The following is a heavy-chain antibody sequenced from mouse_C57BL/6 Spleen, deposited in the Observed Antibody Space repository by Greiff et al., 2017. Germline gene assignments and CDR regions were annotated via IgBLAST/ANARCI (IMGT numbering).Heavy chain of an antibody. CDR1: GYTFTRSG. CDR2: IYPRSGNT. V-gene: IGHV1-81*01. CDR3: APPQKAMDY. D-gene: IGHD3-1*01. Sequence: VHLVEPGAELARPGASVKLSCKASGYTFTRSGLSWVKQRTGPGLEWIGEIYPRSGNTYYNEQFTGKATLTADKSSSTEYMGLRRLTSEDSAGDCCAPPQKAMDYWGQGTSVTGSA. J-gene: IGHJ4*01.